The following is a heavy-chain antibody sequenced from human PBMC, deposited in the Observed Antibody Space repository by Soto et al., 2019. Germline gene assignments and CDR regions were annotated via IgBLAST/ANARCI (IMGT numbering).Heavy chain of an antibody. V-gene: IGHV3-30-3*01. Sequence: GGSLRLSCAASGFTFSSYAMHWVRQAPGKGLEGVAVISYDGSNKNHADTVKGRFTISRDNSKNTLYLQMNSLRAEDTAVYYCARGYDFWSGYYYPYGMDVWGQGT. CDR2: ISYDGSNK. J-gene: IGHJ6*02. CDR3: ARGYDFWSGYYYPYGMDV. D-gene: IGHD3-3*01. CDR1: GFTFSSYA.